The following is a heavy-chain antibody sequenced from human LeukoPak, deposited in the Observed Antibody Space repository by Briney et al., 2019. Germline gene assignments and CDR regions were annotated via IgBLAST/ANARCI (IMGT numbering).Heavy chain of an antibody. J-gene: IGHJ4*02. CDR1: GFTFSSYS. Sequence: PGGSLRLSCAASGFTFSSYSMNWVRQAPGKGLEWVSSISSSSSYIYYADSVKGRFTISRDNAKNSLYLQMNSLRAEDTAVYYCARVRYSSGDGLYYFDYWGQGTLVTVSS. CDR3: ARVRYSSGDGLYYFDY. V-gene: IGHV3-21*01. CDR2: ISSSSSYI. D-gene: IGHD6-19*01.